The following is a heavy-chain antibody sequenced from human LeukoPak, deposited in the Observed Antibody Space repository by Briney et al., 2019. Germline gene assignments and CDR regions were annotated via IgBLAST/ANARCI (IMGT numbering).Heavy chain of an antibody. J-gene: IGHJ4*02. D-gene: IGHD1-26*01. V-gene: IGHV3-30*18. CDR3: AKDRVGGSYHPFDY. CDR1: GFTFSSYG. Sequence: GGSLRLSCAASGFTFSSYGMPWVRQAPGKGLEWVAVISYDGSNKYYADSVKGRFTISRDNSKNTLYLQMNSLRAEDTAVYYCAKDRVGGSYHPFDYWGQGTLVTVSS. CDR2: ISYDGSNK.